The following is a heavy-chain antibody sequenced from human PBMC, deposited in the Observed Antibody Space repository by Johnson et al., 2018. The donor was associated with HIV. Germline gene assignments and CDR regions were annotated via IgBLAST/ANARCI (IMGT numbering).Heavy chain of an antibody. CDR3: ANALGI. CDR2: IRHDGSNK. V-gene: IGHV3-30*02. J-gene: IGHJ3*02. CDR1: GFTFSSYG. Sequence: QVQLVESGGGVVQPGGSLRLSCAASGFTFSSYGMHWVRQAPGKGLEWVAFIRHDGSNKYYADSVKGQFTISRDNSKNTLYLQMNSLRAEDTAVYYCANALGIWGQGTMVTVSS.